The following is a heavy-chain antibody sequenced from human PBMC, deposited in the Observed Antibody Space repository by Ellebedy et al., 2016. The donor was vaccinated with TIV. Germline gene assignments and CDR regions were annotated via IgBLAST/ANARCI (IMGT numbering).Heavy chain of an antibody. J-gene: IGHJ4*02. CDR3: ARQHPLGIFAVGMSFDY. D-gene: IGHD3-3*01. Sequence: GESLKISXQASGYTFINFWIGWVRQTPEKGLEWMGIIFPGDSDTRYSQSFEGHVIISADKSTNTAYLQWSSLKASDTAIYYCARQHPLGIFAVGMSFDYWGQGSLVTVSS. CDR1: GYTFINFW. V-gene: IGHV5-51*01. CDR2: IFPGDSDT.